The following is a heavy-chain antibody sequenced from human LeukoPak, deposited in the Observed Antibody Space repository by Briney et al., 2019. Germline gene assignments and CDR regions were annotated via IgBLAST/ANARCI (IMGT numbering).Heavy chain of an antibody. Sequence: PSVKVSCKASGGTFSSYAISWVRQAPGQGLEWMGGIIPIFGTANYAQKLQGRVTITTDESTSTAYMELSSLRSEDTAVYYCARGYSGYDGYYYYMDVWGKGATVTVSS. CDR2: IIPIFGTA. CDR3: ARGYSGYDGYYYYMDV. D-gene: IGHD5-12*01. V-gene: IGHV1-69*05. J-gene: IGHJ6*03. CDR1: GGTFSSYA.